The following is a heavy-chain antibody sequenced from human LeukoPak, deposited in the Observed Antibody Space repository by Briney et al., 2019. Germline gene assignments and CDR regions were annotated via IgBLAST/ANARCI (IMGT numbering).Heavy chain of an antibody. V-gene: IGHV3-7*03. CDR2: IDHNGNVN. CDR1: GFTFSSYW. J-gene: IGHJ6*02. D-gene: IGHD3-16*01. CDR3: ARGGGLDV. Sequence: GGSLRLSCAASGFTFSSYWMNWVRQAPGKGLEWVASIDHNGNVNYYVDSVKGRFTISRDNAKNSLYLQVSNLRAEDTAVYFCARGGGLDVWGQGATVTVSS.